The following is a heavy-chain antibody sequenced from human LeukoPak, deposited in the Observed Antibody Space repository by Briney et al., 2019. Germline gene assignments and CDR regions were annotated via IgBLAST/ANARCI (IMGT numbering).Heavy chain of an antibody. Sequence: GGSLRLSCAASGVTFSDYWMSWVRQAPGKGLEWVAKINQDEGAKYYADSVRGRFTIYRANAKNSSYLQMNSLRAEDTAVYDCARDEIDRHYVYWGQGTLVTVSS. J-gene: IGHJ4*02. V-gene: IGHV3-7*01. D-gene: IGHD3-16*01. CDR3: ARDEIDRHYVY. CDR2: INQDEGAK. CDR1: GVTFSDYW.